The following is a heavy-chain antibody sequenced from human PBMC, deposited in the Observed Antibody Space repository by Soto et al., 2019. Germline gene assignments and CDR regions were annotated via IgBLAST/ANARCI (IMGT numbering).Heavy chain of an antibody. D-gene: IGHD1-7*01. CDR3: HLELSGLRSADTAVYYCASATVSYDRSGYYSDY. J-gene: IGHJ4*02. CDR2: IIPILGIA. Sequence: QVQLVQSGAEVKKPGSSVKVSCKASGGTFSSYTISWVRQAPGQGLEWMGRIIPILGIANYAQKFQGRVTPSSVKANYAQKHQGRATTAAHTATSKAHLELSGLRSADTAVYYCASATVSYDRSGYYSDYWGPGTLVTVSS. CDR1: GGTFSSYT. V-gene: IGHV1-69*02.